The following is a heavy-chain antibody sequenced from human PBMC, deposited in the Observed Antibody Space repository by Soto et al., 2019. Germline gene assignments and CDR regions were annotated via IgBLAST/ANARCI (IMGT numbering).Heavy chain of an antibody. CDR3: ARSNEVGITMVRGAPAEYYFDY. D-gene: IGHD3-10*01. CDR1: SGSISSSNW. CDR2: IYHSGST. V-gene: IGHV4-4*02. J-gene: IGHJ4*02. Sequence: QVQLQESGPGLVKPSGTLSLTCAVSSGSISSSNWWSWVRQPPGKGLEWIGEIYHSGSTNYNPSLKSRVTISVDKSKNQFSLKLSSVTAADTAVYYCARSNEVGITMVRGAPAEYYFDYWGQGTLVTVSS.